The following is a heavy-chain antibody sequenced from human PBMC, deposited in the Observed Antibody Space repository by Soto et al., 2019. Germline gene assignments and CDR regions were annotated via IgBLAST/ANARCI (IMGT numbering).Heavy chain of an antibody. V-gene: IGHV1-18*01. Sequence: ASVKVSCKASGYTFTSYGISWVRQAPGQGLEWMGWISAYNGNTNYAQKLQGRVTMTTDTSTNTAYMELRNLRSDDTAVYYCARDSSGWYHTGFDPWGQGTLVTVSS. D-gene: IGHD6-19*01. CDR1: GYTFTSYG. J-gene: IGHJ5*02. CDR2: ISAYNGNT. CDR3: ARDSSGWYHTGFDP.